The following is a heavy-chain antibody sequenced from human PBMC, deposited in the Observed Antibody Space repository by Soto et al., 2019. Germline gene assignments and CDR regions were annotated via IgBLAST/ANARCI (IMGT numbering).Heavy chain of an antibody. D-gene: IGHD6-6*01. V-gene: IGHV4-39*01. J-gene: IGHJ4*02. CDR2: IYYSGST. Sequence: QLQLQESGPGLVKPSETLSLTCTVSGGSISSSSYYWGWIRQPPGKGLEWIGSIYYSGSTYYNPSLKSRVTISVDTSKNQFSLKLSSVTAADTAVYYCARLALIAARVWGRAIPQWGQGTLVTVSS. CDR1: GGSISSSSYY. CDR3: ARLALIAARVWGRAIPQ.